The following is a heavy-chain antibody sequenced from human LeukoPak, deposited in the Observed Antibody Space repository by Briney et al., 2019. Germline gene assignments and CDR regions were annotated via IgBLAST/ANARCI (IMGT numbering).Heavy chain of an antibody. V-gene: IGHV1-46*01. J-gene: IGHJ4*02. Sequence: ASVKVSCKASGYTFTSYYMHWVRQAPGQGLEWMGIINPSGGSTSYAQKFQGRVTMTRDTSTSTVYMELSSLRSEDTAVYYCARSPKSITILGVVIPRGYFDYWGQGTLVTVSS. D-gene: IGHD3-3*01. CDR1: GYTFTSYY. CDR3: ARSPKSITILGVVIPRGYFDY. CDR2: INPSGGST.